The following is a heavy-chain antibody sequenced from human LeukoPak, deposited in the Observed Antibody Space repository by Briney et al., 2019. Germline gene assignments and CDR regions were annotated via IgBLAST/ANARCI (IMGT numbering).Heavy chain of an antibody. V-gene: IGHV4-59*01. CDR3: ARDLGGANWFDP. D-gene: IGHD1-26*01. CDR2: IYYSGST. Sequence: SETPSLTCTVSGGSISSDYWSWVRQPPGKGLEWIGYIYYSGSTNYNPSLKSRVTISVDTSKNQFSLKLSSVTAADTAVYYCARDLGGANWFDPWGQGTLVTVSS. CDR1: GGSISSDY. J-gene: IGHJ5*02.